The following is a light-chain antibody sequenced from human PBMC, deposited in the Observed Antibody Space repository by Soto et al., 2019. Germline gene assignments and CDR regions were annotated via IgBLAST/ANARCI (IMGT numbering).Light chain of an antibody. CDR2: DAS. CDR1: QSISRW. CDR3: QQYSSYSTWT. J-gene: IGKJ1*01. Sequence: DIQMTQSPSTLSASVGDRVTITCRASQSISRWLAWYQQRPGKAPKILIFDASTLKSGVPSRFSGSGPGTEFTLTISSLQPDDFATYYCQQYSSYSTWTFGQGTKVDIK. V-gene: IGKV1-5*01.